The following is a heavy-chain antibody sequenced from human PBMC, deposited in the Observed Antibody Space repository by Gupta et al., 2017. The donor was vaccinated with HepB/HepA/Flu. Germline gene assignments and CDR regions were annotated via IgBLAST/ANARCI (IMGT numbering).Heavy chain of an antibody. CDR3: ARDLLPDF. CDR1: GFTLRSFS. CDR2: ISSDESTT. D-gene: IGHD2-21*02. V-gene: IGHV3-48*02. Sequence: EVQVVESGGGLVQPGGSLSLSCAASGFTLRSFSMNWVRQAPGKGMEWIYYISSDESTTYYGDSVKGRFTIARDISKRFVFRQMHSLRDEYTSVYDGARDLLPDFWGRGTMFPVS. J-gene: IGHJ3*01.